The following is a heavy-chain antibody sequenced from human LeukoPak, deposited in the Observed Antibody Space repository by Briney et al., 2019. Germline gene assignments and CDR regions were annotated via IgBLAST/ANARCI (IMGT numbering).Heavy chain of an antibody. J-gene: IGHJ4*02. CDR1: GFPFSRYE. CDR2: ISSSGSTI. CDR3: ARDHMCYFDY. Sequence: PGGSLRLSCAASGFPFSRYEIHWVRQATGKGLEWVSYISSSGSTIYYADSVKGRFTISRDNAKISLYLQMKSLRAEDTAVYYCARDHMCYFDYWVQGTLVTVSS. V-gene: IGHV3-48*03.